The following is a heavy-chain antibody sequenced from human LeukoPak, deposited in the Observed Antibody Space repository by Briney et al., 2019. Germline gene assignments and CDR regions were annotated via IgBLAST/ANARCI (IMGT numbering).Heavy chain of an antibody. CDR2: ISGSGGGT. D-gene: IGHD1-26*01. CDR1: GFTFSSYS. V-gene: IGHV3-23*01. CDR3: AKDLGRYRNNFFDY. Sequence: GGSLRLSCAASGFTFSSYSMSWVRQAPDKGLEWVSTISGSGGGTYYADSVKGRFTISRDDSKNTLYLQMNSLRADDTAVYYCAKDLGRYRNNFFDYWGQGNLVTVSS. J-gene: IGHJ4*02.